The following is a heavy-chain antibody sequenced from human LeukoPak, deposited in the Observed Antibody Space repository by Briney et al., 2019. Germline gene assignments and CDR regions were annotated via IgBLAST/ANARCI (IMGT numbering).Heavy chain of an antibody. V-gene: IGHV3-23*01. CDR3: AKLVVNSGSYDWFDP. J-gene: IGHJ5*02. CDR1: GFTFSSYA. Sequence: GGSLRLSCAASGFTFSSYAMGWVRQAPGKGLDWVSGISDSGGSTYYADSVKGRFSISRDNSKNTLYLQMNSLRAEDTAVYYCAKLVVNSGSYDWFDPWGQGTLVTVSS. D-gene: IGHD1-26*01. CDR2: ISDSGGST.